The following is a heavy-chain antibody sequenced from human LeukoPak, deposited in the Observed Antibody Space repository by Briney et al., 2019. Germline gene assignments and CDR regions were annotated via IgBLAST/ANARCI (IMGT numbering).Heavy chain of an antibody. CDR3: ARDREYSSSVYYYYYMDV. V-gene: IGHV1-2*02. J-gene: IGHJ6*03. Sequence: ASVKVSCKASGYTFTGYYMHWVRQAPGQGLEWMGWINPNSGGTNYAQKFQGRVTMTRDTSISTAYMELSRLRSDDTAVYYCARDREYSSSVYYYYYMDVWGKGTTVTVSS. CDR1: GYTFTGYY. CDR2: INPNSGGT. D-gene: IGHD6-13*01.